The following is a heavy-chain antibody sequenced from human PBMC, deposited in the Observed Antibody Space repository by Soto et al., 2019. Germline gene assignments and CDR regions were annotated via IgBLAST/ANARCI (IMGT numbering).Heavy chain of an antibody. Sequence: EVQLVDSGGGLVQPGGSLRLSCAGSGFTFSNYWMHWVRQAPGKGLEWVSRIDHDGPTDYADSVRGRFTISRDNAENTLYLQMNSLRPEDTAEYYCVRYSHGDYWGQGTLVTVSS. CDR2: IDHDGPT. CDR1: GFTFSNYW. V-gene: IGHV3-74*01. D-gene: IGHD1-26*01. J-gene: IGHJ4*02. CDR3: VRYSHGDY.